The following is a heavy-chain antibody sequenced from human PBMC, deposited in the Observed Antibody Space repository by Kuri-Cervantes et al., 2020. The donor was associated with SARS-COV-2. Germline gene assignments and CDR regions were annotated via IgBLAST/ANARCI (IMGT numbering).Heavy chain of an antibody. V-gene: IGHV4-34*01. CDR2: INHSGNT. Sequence: SETLSLTCAVYGGSFSGYYWSWIRQPPGKGLEWIGEINHSGNTNYNPSLKSRVTISVDTSKNQFSLKLSSVTAADTAVYYCARGSYDFWSGYYTGCWFDPWGQGTLVTVSS. CDR1: GGSFSGYY. D-gene: IGHD3-3*01. J-gene: IGHJ5*02. CDR3: ARGSYDFWSGYYTGCWFDP.